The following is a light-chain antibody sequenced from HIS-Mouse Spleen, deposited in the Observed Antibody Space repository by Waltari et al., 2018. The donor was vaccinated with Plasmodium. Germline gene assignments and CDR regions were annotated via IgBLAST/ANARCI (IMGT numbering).Light chain of an antibody. CDR1: KLGDKY. J-gene: IGLJ2*01. CDR3: QAGDSSTVV. V-gene: IGLV3-1*01. Sequence: SYELTQPPSVSVSPGQTASITCSGDKLGDKYACWYQQKPGQSPVLVIYQDSKRPSGSPERFSGSNSGNTATLTVSGTQDRDEADYYCQAGDSSTVVFGGGTKLTVL. CDR2: QDS.